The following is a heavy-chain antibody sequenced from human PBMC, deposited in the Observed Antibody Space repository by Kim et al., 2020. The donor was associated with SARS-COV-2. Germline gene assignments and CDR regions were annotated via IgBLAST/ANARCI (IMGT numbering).Heavy chain of an antibody. D-gene: IGHD2-2*01. V-gene: IGHV3-23*01. CDR2: ISGGAGNT. J-gene: IGHJ2*01. Sequence: GGSLRLSCAASGFIFSSYAISWVRQAPGNGLEWVSGISGGAGNTHYADSVKGRFTISRDNSKNTLYLQMNTLKAEDMAVYYCARNPVVTLRGGMQYYDLWGRGTLVTVPS. CDR3: ARNPVVTLRGGMQYYDL. CDR1: GFIFSSYA.